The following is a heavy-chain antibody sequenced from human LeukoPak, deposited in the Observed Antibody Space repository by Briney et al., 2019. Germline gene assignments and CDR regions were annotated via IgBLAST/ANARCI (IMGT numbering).Heavy chain of an antibody. V-gene: IGHV1-18*01. CDR1: GYTFTSYG. CDR3: AREGHYDSSRFDP. J-gene: IGHJ5*02. Sequence: ASVKVSCKASGYTFTSYGISWVRQAPGQGLEWMGWISAYNGNTNYAQKLQGRVTMTRDTSITTAYMELRMLKSDDTAVYYCAREGHYDSSRFDPWGQGTLVTVSS. CDR2: ISAYNGNT. D-gene: IGHD3-22*01.